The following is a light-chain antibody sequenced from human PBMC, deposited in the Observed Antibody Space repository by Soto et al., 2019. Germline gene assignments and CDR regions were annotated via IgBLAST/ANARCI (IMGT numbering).Light chain of an antibody. CDR3: QQYDSSSWT. J-gene: IGKJ1*01. V-gene: IGKV3-20*01. CDR2: GAS. Sequence: EIVLTQSPGTLSLSPGERATLSCRARQSVSSSYLVWYQQKPGQAPRLLIYGASSRATGIPDRFSGSGSGTDFTLTISRLEPEDFAVYYCQQYDSSSWTFGQGTKVEIK. CDR1: QSVSSSY.